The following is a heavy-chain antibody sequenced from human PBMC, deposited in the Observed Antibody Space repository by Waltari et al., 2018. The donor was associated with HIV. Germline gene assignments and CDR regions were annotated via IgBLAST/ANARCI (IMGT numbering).Heavy chain of an antibody. CDR3: ARSQQLRHKQTDYYYGMDV. CDR1: GFTFSSSG. J-gene: IGHJ6*02. D-gene: IGHD6-13*01. Sequence: QVQLVESGGGVVQPGRSLRLSCAASGFTFSSSGMHWVRTAPGKGLEWVAVIWYDGSNKYYADSVKGRFTISRDNSKNTLYLQMNSLRAEDTAVYYCARSQQLRHKQTDYYYGMDVWGQGTTVTVSS. V-gene: IGHV3-33*01. CDR2: IWYDGSNK.